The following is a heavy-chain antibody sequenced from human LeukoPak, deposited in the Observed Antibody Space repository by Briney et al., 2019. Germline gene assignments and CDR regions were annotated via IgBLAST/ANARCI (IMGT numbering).Heavy chain of an antibody. D-gene: IGHD3-22*01. CDR1: GFTFSSYE. J-gene: IGHJ3*02. V-gene: IGHV3-48*03. CDR3: ARGYDSSGYYAFDI. CDR2: ISSSGSTI. Sequence: GGSLRLSCAASGFTFSSYEMNWVRQAPGKGREWVSYISSSGSTIYYADSVKGRFTISRDNAKNSLYLQMNSLRAEDTAVYYCARGYDSSGYYAFDIWGQGTMVTVSS.